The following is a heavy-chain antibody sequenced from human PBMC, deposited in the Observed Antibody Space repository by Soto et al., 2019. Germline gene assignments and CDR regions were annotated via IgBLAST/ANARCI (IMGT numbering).Heavy chain of an antibody. V-gene: IGHV3-30*18. J-gene: IGHJ4*02. CDR1: GFIFSSYG. CDR2: ISFDGINK. Sequence: QVQLVESGGGVVQPGRSLRLSCAASGFIFSSYGMHWVRQAPGKGLEWVAVISFDGINKYYADSVKGRFTISRDKAKNAVYRQMISLRAEDTAVYYWAKEFELVLDYWRQGTRVTVSS. D-gene: IGHD3-9*01. CDR3: AKEFELVLDY.